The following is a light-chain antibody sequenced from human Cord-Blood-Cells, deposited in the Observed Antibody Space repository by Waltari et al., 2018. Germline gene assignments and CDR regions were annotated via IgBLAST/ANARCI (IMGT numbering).Light chain of an antibody. V-gene: IGLV2-14*03. Sequence: QSALTQPASVSGSPGQSITISCPGTSSDVGGYIYVSWYQQHPGKAPKLMIYDVSNRPSGVSNRFSGSKSGNTASLTISGLQAEDEADYYCSSYTSSSTWVFGGGTKLTVL. CDR3: SSYTSSSTWV. CDR1: SSDVGGYIY. CDR2: DVS. J-gene: IGLJ3*02.